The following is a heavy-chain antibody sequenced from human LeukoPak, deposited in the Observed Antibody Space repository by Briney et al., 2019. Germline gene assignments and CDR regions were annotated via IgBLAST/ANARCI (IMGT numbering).Heavy chain of an antibody. V-gene: IGHV1-24*01. J-gene: IGHJ4*01. Sequence: ASVKVSCKVSGYTLTELSMHWVRQAPGKGLEWMGGFDPEDGETIYAQKFQGRVTITADKSTSTAYMELSSLRSEDTAIYYCARIGHDLYQTFDFWGNGNLITVSS. CDR1: GYTLTELS. CDR2: FDPEDGET. D-gene: IGHD2-2*01. CDR3: ARIGHDLYQTFDF.